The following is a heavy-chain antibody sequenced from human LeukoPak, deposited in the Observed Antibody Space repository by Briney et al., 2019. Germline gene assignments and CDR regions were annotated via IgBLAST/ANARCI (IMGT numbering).Heavy chain of an antibody. CDR3: ARDLLYLAARGP. J-gene: IGHJ5*02. CDR1: GFTFSSYG. CDR2: ISYDGNNK. V-gene: IGHV3-30*12. Sequence: GGSLRLSCAASGFTFSSYGMHWVRQAPGKGLEWVAVISYDGNNKYYADSVKGRFTISRDNAKNSLYLQMNSLRAEDTADCARDLLYLAARGPWGQGTLVTVSS. D-gene: IGHD6-6*01.